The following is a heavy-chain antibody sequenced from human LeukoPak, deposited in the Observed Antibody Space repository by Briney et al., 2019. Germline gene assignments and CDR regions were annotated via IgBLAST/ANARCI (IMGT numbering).Heavy chain of an antibody. CDR1: GGSFSGYY. D-gene: IGHD3-10*01. CDR2: INHSGST. V-gene: IGHV4-34*01. Sequence: SETLSLTCAVYGGSFSGYYWSWIRQPPGQGLEWIGEINHSGSTNYNPSLKSRVTISVDTSKNQFSLKLSSATAADTAVYYCAREPRTVRGVIFPYYYYGMDVWGQGTTVTVSS. J-gene: IGHJ6*02. CDR3: AREPRTVRGVIFPYYYYGMDV.